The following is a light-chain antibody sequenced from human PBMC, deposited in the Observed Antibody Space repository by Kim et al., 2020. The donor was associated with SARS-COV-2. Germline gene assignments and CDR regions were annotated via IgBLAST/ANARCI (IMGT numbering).Light chain of an antibody. Sequence: DIQMTQSPSTLSASVGDIVTITCRASQNMSDWLAWYQQKPGKAPNLLIQKASILQSGVPSRFSGSGSGTEFTLTISSLQPDDFATYYCQQYKSYSRTFGQGTKVDTK. V-gene: IGKV1-5*03. J-gene: IGKJ1*01. CDR2: KAS. CDR3: QQYKSYSRT. CDR1: QNMSDW.